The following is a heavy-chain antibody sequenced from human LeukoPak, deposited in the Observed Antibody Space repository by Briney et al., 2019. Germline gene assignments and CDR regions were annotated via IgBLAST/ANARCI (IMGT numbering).Heavy chain of an antibody. CDR3: ARIKRYCSSTSCSLYFDY. V-gene: IGHV4-30-4*08. CDR1: GGSINSGDYY. Sequence: KSSETLSLTCAVSGGSINSGDYYWTWIRQPPGKGLECFGYIYYSGSTYYNPSLKSRIAMSVDTSMNQFSLKLNSVTAADTAVHYCARIKRYCSSTSCSLYFDYWGQGTLVTVSS. J-gene: IGHJ4*02. D-gene: IGHD2-2*01. CDR2: IYYSGST.